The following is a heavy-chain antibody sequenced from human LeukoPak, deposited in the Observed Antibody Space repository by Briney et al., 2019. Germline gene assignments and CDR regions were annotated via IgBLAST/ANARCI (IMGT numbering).Heavy chain of an antibody. CDR1: GFTFSRYG. J-gene: IGHJ4*02. Sequence: GGSLRLSCVVSGFTFSRYGMHWVRQAPGQGLEWVAVISHDGNNKNFADAVKGRFTISRDNSKSTLYLQMDSLRAEDTAVYYCARERGGGFCSGGSCYRGYFDYWGQGTLVTVSS. V-gene: IGHV3-30*19. CDR3: ARERGGGFCSGGSCYRGYFDY. D-gene: IGHD2-15*01. CDR2: ISHDGNNK.